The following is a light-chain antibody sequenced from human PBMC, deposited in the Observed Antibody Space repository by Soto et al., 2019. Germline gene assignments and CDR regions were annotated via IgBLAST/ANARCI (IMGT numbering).Light chain of an antibody. J-gene: IGKJ2*01. CDR2: GAS. CDR3: QQSYTLPNP. CDR1: QNINHY. Sequence: DNQMTQSPSSLSASVGARVTITCRASQNINHYLNWYQHQPGKAPKLLIYGASSLQRGVPSRFSGGGSGTDLTLTITNLQPEDFAPYYCQQSYTLPNPLGQGTNLEIK. V-gene: IGKV1-39*01.